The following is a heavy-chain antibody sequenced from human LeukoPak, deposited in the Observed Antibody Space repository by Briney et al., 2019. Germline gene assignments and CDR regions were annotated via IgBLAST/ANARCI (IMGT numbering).Heavy chain of an antibody. CDR2: IKQDGSEK. J-gene: IGHJ3*02. V-gene: IGHV3-7*01. CDR1: GFTFSSYW. Sequence: GGSLRLSCAASGFTFSSYWMSWVRQAPGKGLEWVANIKQDGSEKYYVDSVKGRFTISRDNANNSLYLQMNSLRAEGTAVYYCARDMADDAFDIWGQGTKVTVSS. CDR3: ARDMADDAFDI. D-gene: IGHD3-10*01.